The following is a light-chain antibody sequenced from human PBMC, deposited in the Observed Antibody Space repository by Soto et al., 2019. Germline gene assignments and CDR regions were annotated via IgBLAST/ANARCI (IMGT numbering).Light chain of an antibody. CDR1: SSDVGSYNY. Sequence: QSALTQPASVSGSPRQSITISCTGTSSDVGSYNYVSWYQHHPGKAPKVIIYEVANRPSEISNRFSGSKSGNTAYLTISGLQAEDEADYYCSSYTTTNTVVFAGGTKLTVL. V-gene: IGLV2-14*01. CDR2: EVA. J-gene: IGLJ2*01. CDR3: SSYTTTNTVV.